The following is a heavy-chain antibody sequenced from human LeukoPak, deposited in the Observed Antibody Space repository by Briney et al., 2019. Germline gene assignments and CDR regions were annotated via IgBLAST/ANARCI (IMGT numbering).Heavy chain of an antibody. D-gene: IGHD6-13*01. J-gene: IGHJ4*02. CDR2: IYYSGST. V-gene: IGHV4-39*07. CDR1: GGSISSSSYY. Sequence: SETLSLTCTVSGGSISSSSYYWGWIRQPPGKGLEWIGSIYYSGSTYYNPSLKSRVTISVDTSKNQFSLKLSSVTAADTAVYYCARGYSSRWPNFDYWGQGTLATVSS. CDR3: ARGYSSRWPNFDY.